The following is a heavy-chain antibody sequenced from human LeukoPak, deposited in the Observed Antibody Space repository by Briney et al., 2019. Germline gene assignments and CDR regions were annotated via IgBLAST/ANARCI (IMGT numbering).Heavy chain of an antibody. CDR3: ARVPNQSKYSIGNY. CDR2: IYYSGST. J-gene: IGHJ4*02. CDR1: GGSISSGDYY. Sequence: SQTLSLTCTVSGGSISSGDYYWSWIRQHPGKGLEWLGYIYYSGSTYYNPSLKSRVAISVDTSKNQFSLKLSSVTAADTAVYYCARVPNQSKYSIGNYWGQGTLVTVSS. V-gene: IGHV4-31*03. D-gene: IGHD1-14*01.